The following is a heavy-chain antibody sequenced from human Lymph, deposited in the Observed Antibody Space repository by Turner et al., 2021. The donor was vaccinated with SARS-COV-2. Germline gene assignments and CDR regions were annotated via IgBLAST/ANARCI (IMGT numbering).Heavy chain of an antibody. CDR3: ARDSSGSGTLDY. D-gene: IGHD3-10*01. V-gene: IGHV3-30-3*01. CDR2: ISYDGSNK. Sequence: QVQLVESGGVVVQPGRSLRLYCAASGFTFNNYPMHWVRQAPGKGLEWVAVISYDGSNKYYADSVKGRFTISRDNSKNTLYLQMNSLRAEDTAVYYCARDSSGSGTLDYWGQGTLVTVSS. CDR1: GFTFNNYP. J-gene: IGHJ4*02.